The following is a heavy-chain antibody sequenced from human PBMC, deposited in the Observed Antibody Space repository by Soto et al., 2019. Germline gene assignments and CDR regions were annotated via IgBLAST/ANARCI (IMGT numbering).Heavy chain of an antibody. D-gene: IGHD1-26*01. J-gene: IGHJ4*02. CDR2: LSSSSGHI. Sequence: GGALRLSCAASGFTFSGYSMNWVGQAPGKGLEWVSSLSSSSGHIYYADSVKGRFTISRDNAKNSLYLQMNSLRAEDTAVYYCVRHWLATREFDYWGQGTLVTVSS. CDR1: GFTFSGYS. V-gene: IGHV3-21*01. CDR3: VRHWLATREFDY.